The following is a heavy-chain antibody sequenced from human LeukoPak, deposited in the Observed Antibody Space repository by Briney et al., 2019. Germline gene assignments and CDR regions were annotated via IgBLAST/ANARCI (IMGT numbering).Heavy chain of an antibody. Sequence: SETLSLTCTVSGASITSYHWSWIRQPAGKGLEWIGRMFYSGNTDYNPSLKSRVTMSVDTSKNQFSLKLSSVTAADTAVYYCARDRDTYCSSTSCFPSGFDYWGQGTLVTVSS. CDR2: MFYSGNT. CDR3: ARDRDTYCSSTSCFPSGFDY. J-gene: IGHJ4*02. D-gene: IGHD2-2*01. CDR1: GASITSYH. V-gene: IGHV4-4*07.